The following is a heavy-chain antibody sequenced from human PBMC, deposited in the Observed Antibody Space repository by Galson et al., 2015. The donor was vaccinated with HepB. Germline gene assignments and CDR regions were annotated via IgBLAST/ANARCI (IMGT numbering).Heavy chain of an antibody. D-gene: IGHD2-15*01. CDR3: AREGGYCSGGICYSCGFDY. CDR1: GFTFSSFG. J-gene: IGHJ4*02. Sequence: SLRLSCAASGFTFSSFGMHWVRQAPGKGLEWVALIWYDGSNQFSADSVKGRFTISRDNSKNTLYLQMNSLRPEDTAVYYCAREGGYCSGGICYSCGFDYWGQGTLVTVSS. CDR2: IWYDGSNQ. V-gene: IGHV3-33*01.